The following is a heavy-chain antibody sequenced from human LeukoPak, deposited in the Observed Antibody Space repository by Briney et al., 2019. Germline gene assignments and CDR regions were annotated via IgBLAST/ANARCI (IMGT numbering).Heavy chain of an antibody. CDR3: ARGDMIVVVDY. V-gene: IGHV4-34*01. D-gene: IGHD3-22*01. CDR2: INHSGST. CDR1: GGSFSGYY. J-gene: IGHJ4*02. Sequence: SETLSLTCAVYGGSFSGYYWSWIRQPPGKGLEWIGEINHSGSTNYNPSLKSRVTISVDTSKNQFSLKLSSVTAADTAVYYCARGDMIVVVDYWGQGTLVTVSS.